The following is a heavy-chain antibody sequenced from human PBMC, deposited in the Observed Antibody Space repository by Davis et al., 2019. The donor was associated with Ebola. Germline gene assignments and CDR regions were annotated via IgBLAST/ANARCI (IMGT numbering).Heavy chain of an antibody. CDR3: ARQEALYGSIDN. D-gene: IGHD2/OR15-2a*01. CDR1: GYSFTSYW. V-gene: IGHV5-51*01. CDR2: IYPGDSDT. J-gene: IGHJ4*02. Sequence: GESLKISCKGSGYSFTSYWISWVRQMPGKGLEWMGIIYPGDSDTRYSPSFEGQVTISVDRSITTAYLQWSSLKASDSAMYYCARQEALYGSIDNWGQGTLVTVSS.